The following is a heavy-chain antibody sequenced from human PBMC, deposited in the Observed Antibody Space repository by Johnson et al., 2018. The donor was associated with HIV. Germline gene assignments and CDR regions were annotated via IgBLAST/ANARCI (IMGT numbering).Heavy chain of an antibody. CDR2: ISSDVSNT. D-gene: IGHD3-10*02. CDR1: GFTFDDYA. V-gene: IGHV3-30-3*01. J-gene: IGHJ3*02. Sequence: QVQLVESGGGLVQPGRSLRLSCAASGFTFDDYAMHWVRQAPGKGLERVAVISSDVSNTYYADSVKGRFTISRDNSKNTLYLQMHSLRAEDTAVYYCARDRCCWDAFDIWGQGTMVTVSS. CDR3: ARDRCCWDAFDI.